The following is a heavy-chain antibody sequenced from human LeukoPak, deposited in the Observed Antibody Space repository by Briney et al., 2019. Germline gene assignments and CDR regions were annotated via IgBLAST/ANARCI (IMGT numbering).Heavy chain of an antibody. D-gene: IGHD5-24*01. Sequence: GGSLRLSCAASGFTFSNAWMNWVRQAPGKGLEWVAMISHDGNSKQYADFAKGRFTISRDNSKNTLYLEMNSLRTEDTAVYHCAKDLYDNDWYNYFDPWGQGALVTVSS. V-gene: IGHV3-30*18. CDR1: GFTFSNAW. CDR2: ISHDGNSK. J-gene: IGHJ5*02. CDR3: AKDLYDNDWYNYFDP.